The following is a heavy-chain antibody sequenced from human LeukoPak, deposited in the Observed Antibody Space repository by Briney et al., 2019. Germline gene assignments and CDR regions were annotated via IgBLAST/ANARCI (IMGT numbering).Heavy chain of an antibody. D-gene: IGHD3-10*01. J-gene: IGHJ6*03. CDR1: GFTVSSNY. CDR3: ASGSGSYRTPYYYMDV. V-gene: IGHV3-53*01. CDR2: IYSGGST. Sequence: GGSLRLSCAASGFTVSSNYMIWVRQAPGKGLEWVSVIYSGGSTYYADPVKGRFTISRDNSKNTLYLQMNSLRAEDTAVYYCASGSGSYRTPYYYMDVWGTGTTVTVSS.